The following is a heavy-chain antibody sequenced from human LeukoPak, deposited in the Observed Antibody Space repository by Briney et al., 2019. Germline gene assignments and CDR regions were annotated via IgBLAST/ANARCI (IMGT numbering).Heavy chain of an antibody. CDR3: AKVAYSSSSDYYYGMDV. CDR2: ISGSGGST. V-gene: IGHV3-23*01. Sequence: PGGSLRISCAASGFTFSSYAMSWVRQAPGKGLEWVSAISGSGGSTYYADSVKGRFTISRDNSKNTLYLQMNSLRAEDTAVYYCAKVAYSSSSDYYYGMDVWGQGTTVTVSS. D-gene: IGHD6-6*01. J-gene: IGHJ6*02. CDR1: GFTFSSYA.